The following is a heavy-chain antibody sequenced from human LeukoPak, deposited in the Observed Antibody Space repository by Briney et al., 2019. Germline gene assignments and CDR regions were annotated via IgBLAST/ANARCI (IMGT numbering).Heavy chain of an antibody. CDR1: GYTFTGYY. D-gene: IGHD3-3*01. V-gene: IGHV1-2*02. CDR2: INPNSGGT. CDR3: ARDAPITIFGVVTYYFDY. J-gene: IGHJ4*02. Sequence: ASVKVSCKASGYTFTGYYMHWVRQAPGQGLEWVGWINPNSGGTNYAQKFQGRVTMTRDTSISTAYMELSRLRSDDTAVYYCARDAPITIFGVVTYYFDYWGQGTLVTVSS.